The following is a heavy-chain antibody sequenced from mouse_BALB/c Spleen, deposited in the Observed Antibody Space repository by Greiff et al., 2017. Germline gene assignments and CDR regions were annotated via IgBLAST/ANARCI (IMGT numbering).Heavy chain of an antibody. CDR1: GYAFSSSW. D-gene: IGHD3-1*01. J-gene: IGHJ4*01. CDR2: IYPGDGDT. Sequence: QVQLKQSGPELVKPGASVKISCKASGYAFSSSWMNWVKQRPGQGLEWIGRIYPGDGDTNYNGKFKGKATLTADKSSSTAYMQLSSLTSVDSAVYFCARAARAIYYAMDYWGQGTSVTVSS. CDR3: ARAARAIYYAMDY. V-gene: IGHV1-82*01.